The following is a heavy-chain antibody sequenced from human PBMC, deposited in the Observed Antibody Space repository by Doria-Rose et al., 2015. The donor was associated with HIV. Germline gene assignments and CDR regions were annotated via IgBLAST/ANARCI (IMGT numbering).Heavy chain of an antibody. V-gene: IGHV4-34*01. D-gene: IGHD6-13*01. Sequence: AVSGGSFSGYYWSWIRQAPGKGLQWIGEINHSGNSNYNPSLNSRVTVSVDTSKNQFSLKLRSVTAADTAVYYCARRPPYSSSWKYWGQGARGTGSS. CDR1: GGSFSGYY. J-gene: IGHJ4*02. CDR3: ARRPPYSSSWKY. CDR2: INHSGNS.